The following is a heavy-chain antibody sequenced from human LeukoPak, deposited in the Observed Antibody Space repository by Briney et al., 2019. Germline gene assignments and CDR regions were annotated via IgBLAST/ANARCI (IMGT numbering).Heavy chain of an antibody. D-gene: IGHD1-26*01. CDR3: AILGASGRGAFDI. V-gene: IGHV3-66*01. Sequence: GGSLRLSCAASGFNFSNCAMSWVRQVPGKGLEWVSVIYSGGSTYYADSVKGRFTISRDNSKNTLYLQMNSLRAEDTAVYYCAILGASGRGAFDIWGQRTMVTVSS. CDR1: GFNFSNCA. J-gene: IGHJ3*02. CDR2: IYSGGST.